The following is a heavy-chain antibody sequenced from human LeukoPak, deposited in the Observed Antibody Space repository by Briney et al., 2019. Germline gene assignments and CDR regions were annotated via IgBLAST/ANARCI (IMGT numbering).Heavy chain of an antibody. D-gene: IGHD4-17*01. J-gene: IGHJ5*02. CDR1: GITVSSNC. CDR3: ARDSDYGDSGWFDP. V-gene: IGHV3-66*01. CDR2: IYSGGTT. Sequence: PGGSLRLSCAASGITVSSNCMSWVRQAPGKGLEWVSVIYSGGTTYYADSVKGRFTISRDNSKNTLYLQMNSLRAEDTAVCYCARDSDYGDSGWFDPWGQGTLVTVSS.